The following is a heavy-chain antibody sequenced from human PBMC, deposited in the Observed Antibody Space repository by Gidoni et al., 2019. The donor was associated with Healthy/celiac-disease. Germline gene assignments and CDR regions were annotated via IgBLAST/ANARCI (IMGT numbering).Heavy chain of an antibody. D-gene: IGHD3-10*01. J-gene: IGHJ4*02. V-gene: IGHV1-69*01. CDR1: GGTFSSYS. CDR2: IIPIVGTA. CDR3: ASDGSGSYYNPMDY. Sequence: GGTFSSYSISWVRQAPGQGLEWMGGIIPIVGTANYAQKFQGRVTITADESTSTAYMELSSLRSEDTAVYYCASDGSGSYYNPMDYWGQGTLVTVSS.